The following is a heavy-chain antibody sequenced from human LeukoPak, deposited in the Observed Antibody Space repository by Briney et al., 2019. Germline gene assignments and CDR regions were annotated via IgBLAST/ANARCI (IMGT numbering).Heavy chain of an antibody. D-gene: IGHD1-26*01. J-gene: IGHJ4*02. V-gene: IGHV1-69*06. Sequence: SVKVSCKAAGGTFSSYAISWVRQVPGQGLEWMGGIIPIFGTANYAQKFQGRVTITADKSTSTAYMELSSLRSEDTAVYYCARDISGSYYNYWGQGTLVTVSS. CDR1: GGTFSSYA. CDR2: IIPIFGTA. CDR3: ARDISGSYYNY.